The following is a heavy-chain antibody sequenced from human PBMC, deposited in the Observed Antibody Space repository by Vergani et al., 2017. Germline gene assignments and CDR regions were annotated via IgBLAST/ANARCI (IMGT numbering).Heavy chain of an antibody. CDR1: GGSFSGYY. Sequence: QVQLQQWGAGLLKPSETLSLTCAVYGGSFSGYYWSWIRQPPGKGLEWIGDINHSGSTNYNPSLKSRVTISVDTSKNQFSLKLSSVTAADTAVYYCARGTRYYGSGRYYGMDVWGQGTTVTVSS. CDR2: INHSGST. V-gene: IGHV4-34*01. D-gene: IGHD3-10*01. CDR3: ARGTRYYGSGRYYGMDV. J-gene: IGHJ6*02.